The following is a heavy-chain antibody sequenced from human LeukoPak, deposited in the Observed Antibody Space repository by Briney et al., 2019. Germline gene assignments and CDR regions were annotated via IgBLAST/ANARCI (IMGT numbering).Heavy chain of an antibody. Sequence: GGSLRLSCAASGFTFDDYAMHWVRQAPGKGLEWVSGISWNSGSIGYADSVKGRFTTSRDNAKNSLYLQMNSLRAEDTALYYCAKDYYYDSSGHFDYWGQGTLVTVSS. CDR2: ISWNSGSI. CDR3: AKDYYYDSSGHFDY. D-gene: IGHD3-22*01. V-gene: IGHV3-9*01. CDR1: GFTFDDYA. J-gene: IGHJ4*02.